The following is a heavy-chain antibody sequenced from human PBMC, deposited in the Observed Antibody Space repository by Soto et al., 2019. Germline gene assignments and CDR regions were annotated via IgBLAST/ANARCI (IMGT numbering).Heavy chain of an antibody. CDR1: GGPISSYY. V-gene: IGHV4-59*01. CDR2: IYYSGST. D-gene: IGHD3-22*01. Sequence: PSETLSLTCTVSGGPISSYYWSWIRQPPGKGLEWIGYIYYSGSTNYNPSLKSRVTISVDTSKNQFSLKLSSVTAADTAVYYCARDDGYDYDSSGYYPNAFDIWGQGTMVTVSS. J-gene: IGHJ3*02. CDR3: ARDDGYDYDSSGYYPNAFDI.